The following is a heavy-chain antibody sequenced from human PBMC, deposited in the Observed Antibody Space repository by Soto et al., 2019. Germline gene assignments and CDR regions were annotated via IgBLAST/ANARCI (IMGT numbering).Heavy chain of an antibody. D-gene: IGHD2-2*01. CDR2: ISAYTDDP. J-gene: IGHJ5*02. CDR3: ARVIPGAEAWFDP. V-gene: IGHV1-18*01. CDR1: GNTFTNFG. Sequence: QGQLVQSGAEVKKPGASVKVSCTASGNTFTNFGVTWVRQAPGQGLEWMGWISAYTDDPNYAQKFQGRGTITIDTSTGTAYLDLRSLTSDDTAVYYCARVIPGAEAWFDPWGQGTLVTVSS.